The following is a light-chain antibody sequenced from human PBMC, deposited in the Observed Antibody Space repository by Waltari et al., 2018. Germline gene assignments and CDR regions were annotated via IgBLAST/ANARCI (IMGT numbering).Light chain of an antibody. CDR3: SSYTSNSRV. CDR2: EVS. CDR1: SSDIGGYNY. J-gene: IGLJ3*02. V-gene: IGLV2-14*01. Sequence: QSALTQPASVSGSPGQSITISCPGTSSDIGGYNYVSWYQHHPGKAPKRIIYEVSNRPSGVSNRFSGSKSGNTASLTISGLQAEDEADYYCSSYTSNSRVFGAGTKLTVL.